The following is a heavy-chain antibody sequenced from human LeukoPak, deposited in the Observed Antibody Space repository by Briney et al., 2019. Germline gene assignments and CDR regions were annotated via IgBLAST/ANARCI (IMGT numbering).Heavy chain of an antibody. J-gene: IGHJ4*02. Sequence: GGSLRRSCSASGFTFSTYAMHWVRQAPGKGLEYVSAISSNGGTTYYAESSRGRFAISRDNSKNTLSLQMSSLRAEDTAVYYCVRGPGPTVNYYFDFWGQGTLVTVSS. CDR2: ISSNGGTT. CDR3: VRGPGPTVNYYFDF. CDR1: GFTFSTYA. V-gene: IGHV3-64D*06. D-gene: IGHD4-17*01.